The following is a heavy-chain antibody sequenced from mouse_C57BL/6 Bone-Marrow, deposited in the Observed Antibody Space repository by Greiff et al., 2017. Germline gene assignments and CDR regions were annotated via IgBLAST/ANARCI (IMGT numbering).Heavy chain of an antibody. V-gene: IGHV14-3*01. D-gene: IGHD2-5*01. CDR1: GFNIKNTY. CDR3: ASPYYSNYVGSFFDY. Sequence: EVQLQQSVAELVRPGASVKLSCTASGFNIKNTYMHWVKQRPEQGLEWIGRIDPANGNTKYAPKFQGKATITADTSSNTAYLQLSSLTSEDTANYYCASPYYSNYVGSFFDYWGQGTTLTVSS. J-gene: IGHJ2*01. CDR2: IDPANGNT.